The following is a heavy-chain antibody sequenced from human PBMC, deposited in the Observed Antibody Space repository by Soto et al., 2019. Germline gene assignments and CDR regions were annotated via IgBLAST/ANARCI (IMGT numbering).Heavy chain of an antibody. V-gene: IGHV3-30*03. J-gene: IGHJ4*02. CDR3: EAQSANEGLAAAGRLLDY. D-gene: IGHD6-13*01. CDR1: GFTFSRYG. Sequence: QVQLVESGGGVVQPGRSLRLSCAASGFTFSRYGMHWVRQAPGKGLEWVAVISYDGSNKYYADSVKGRFTISRDNSKNTLYLQMNSLRAEDTAVYYCEAQSANEGLAAAGRLLDYWGQGTLVTVSS. CDR2: ISYDGSNK.